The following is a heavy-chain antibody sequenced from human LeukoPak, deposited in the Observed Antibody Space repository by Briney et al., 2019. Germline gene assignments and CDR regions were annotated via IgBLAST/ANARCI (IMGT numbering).Heavy chain of an antibody. J-gene: IGHJ6*04. CDR1: GFTFSSNY. CDR3: ARDGGIAATNYGMDV. D-gene: IGHD6-13*01. CDR2: IYSGGST. Sequence: GGSLRLSCAASGFTFSSNYMSWVRQAPGKGVEGGSVIYSGGSTYYADSVKGRFTISRDNSKNTLYLQMNSLRAEDTAVYYCARDGGIAATNYGMDVWGKGTTVTVSS. V-gene: IGHV3-53*01.